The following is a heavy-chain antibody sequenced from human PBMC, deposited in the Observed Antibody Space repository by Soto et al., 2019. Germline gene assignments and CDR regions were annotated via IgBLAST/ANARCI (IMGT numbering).Heavy chain of an antibody. CDR1: GGTMRGSYW. D-gene: IGHD6-13*01. J-gene: IGHJ4*02. CDR2: ISHSGST. V-gene: IGHV4-4*02. Sequence: QVQLQESGPGLVKPSETLSLTCAVTGGTMRGSYWWSWVRQAPGKGLEWIGEISHSGSTKYNLSFGSRLTISVDESKSQFSLKLSSVTAADTAIYYCARLIASPGTMGIDYWGQGTLVTVSS. CDR3: ARLIASPGTMGIDY.